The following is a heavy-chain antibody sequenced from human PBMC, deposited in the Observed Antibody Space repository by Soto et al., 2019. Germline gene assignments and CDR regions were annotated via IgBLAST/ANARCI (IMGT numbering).Heavy chain of an antibody. D-gene: IGHD2-15*01. J-gene: IGHJ6*02. Sequence: QVQLVESGGGLVTPGGSLRLSCAASGFTFIDYYMIWIRQTPGKGLEWVSYISRRGNTIFYADPVRGRFAISRYNARTSLSWEMSSLTAEDTAVYYCARAPCSENSCARLSGMDVWGHGTTVTVSS. CDR1: GFTFIDYY. CDR2: ISRRGNTI. V-gene: IGHV3-11*01. CDR3: ARAPCSENSCARLSGMDV.